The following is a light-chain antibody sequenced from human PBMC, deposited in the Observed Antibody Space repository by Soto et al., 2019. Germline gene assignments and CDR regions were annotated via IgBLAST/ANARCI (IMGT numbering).Light chain of an antibody. CDR3: QQHNAYPIT. J-gene: IGKJ5*01. CDR1: QGVSSY. V-gene: IGKV1-9*01. Sequence: GDRVTIPCRASQGVSSYLAWYQQKPGKGPKLLIYDTSTLQRGVPSRFSGSGSGTEFTLTISFLQPEDFATYYCQQHNAYPITFGQGTRLEIK. CDR2: DTS.